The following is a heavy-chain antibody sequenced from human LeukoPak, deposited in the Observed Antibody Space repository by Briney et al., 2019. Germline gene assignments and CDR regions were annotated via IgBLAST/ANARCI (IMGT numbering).Heavy chain of an antibody. CDR2: INPSGGST. J-gene: IGHJ4*02. Sequence: ASVKVSCKASGYTFTSYDINWVRQATGQGLEWMGIINPSGGSTSYAQKFQGRVTMTRDTSTSTVYMELSSLRSEDTAVYYCARDPYDYVWGSYRYLDYWGQGTLVTVSS. V-gene: IGHV1-46*01. CDR3: ARDPYDYVWGSYRYLDY. D-gene: IGHD3-16*02. CDR1: GYTFTSYD.